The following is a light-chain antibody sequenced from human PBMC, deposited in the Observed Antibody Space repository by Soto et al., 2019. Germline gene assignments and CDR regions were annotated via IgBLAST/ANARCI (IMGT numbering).Light chain of an antibody. CDR3: QKYESAPYT. V-gene: IGKV1-27*01. Sequence: DIQLTQSPSSLSASVGDRVTSTCRASQGISNYLAWYQQKPGKVPKLLIYAASTLQSGVPSRFSGSGSGTDFTLTISSLQPEDVATYYCQKYESAPYTFGQGTRLEIK. J-gene: IGKJ5*01. CDR1: QGISNY. CDR2: AAS.